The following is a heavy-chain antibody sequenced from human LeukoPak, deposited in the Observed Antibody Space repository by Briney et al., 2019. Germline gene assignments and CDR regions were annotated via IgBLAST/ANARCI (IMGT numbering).Heavy chain of an antibody. Sequence: GGSLRLSCAASGFTFSSYSMNWVRQAPGKGLEWVSSISSSSSSYIYYADSVKGRFTISRDNAKNSLYLQMNSLRAEDTAVYYCAGGLGIAGRDYYFDYWGQGTLVTVSS. V-gene: IGHV3-21*01. J-gene: IGHJ4*02. CDR2: ISSSSSSYI. CDR3: AGGLGIAGRDYYFDY. D-gene: IGHD2-21*01. CDR1: GFTFSSYS.